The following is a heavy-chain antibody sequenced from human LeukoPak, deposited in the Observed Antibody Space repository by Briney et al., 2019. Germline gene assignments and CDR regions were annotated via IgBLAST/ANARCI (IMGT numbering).Heavy chain of an antibody. CDR3: ARHDYVWELDY. V-gene: IGHV1-2*02. Sequence: ASVKVSCKASGYTFTDYYMHWVRQAPGQGLEWMGWINPSSGGTNYAQKFQGRVTMTRDTSISTAYMELSRLRSDDTAVYYCARHDYVWELDYWGQGTLVTVSS. CDR2: INPSSGGT. J-gene: IGHJ4*02. CDR1: GYTFTDYY. D-gene: IGHD3-16*01.